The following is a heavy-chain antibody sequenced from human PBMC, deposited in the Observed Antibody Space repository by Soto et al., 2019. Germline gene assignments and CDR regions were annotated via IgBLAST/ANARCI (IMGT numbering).Heavy chain of an antibody. CDR3: AREDSIIIPAVSDF. CDR1: GFAFNNYG. V-gene: IGHV3-21*01. J-gene: IGHJ4*02. Sequence: PGGSLRLSCTVSGFAFNNYGINWVRQAPGKGLSWVSSISKSVYTYYSDSVKGRFTISRDNAKNSVSLQMNTLRVEDTAVYYCAREDSIIIPAVSDFWGQGTLVTVPS. CDR2: ISKSVYT. D-gene: IGHD3-22*01.